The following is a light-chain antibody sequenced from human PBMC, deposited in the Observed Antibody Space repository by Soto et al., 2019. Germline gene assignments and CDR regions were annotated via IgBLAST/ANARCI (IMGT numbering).Light chain of an antibody. Sequence: QSALTQPASVSGSPGQSITISCTGTSSDVGGYNYVSWYQQHPGKAPNLMIYDVSNRPSGVSNRFSGSKSGNTASLTISGLQAEDEADYCCSSYTSSSTNVVFGGGTKLTVL. J-gene: IGLJ2*01. V-gene: IGLV2-14*01. CDR2: DVS. CDR1: SSDVGGYNY. CDR3: SSYTSSSTNVV.